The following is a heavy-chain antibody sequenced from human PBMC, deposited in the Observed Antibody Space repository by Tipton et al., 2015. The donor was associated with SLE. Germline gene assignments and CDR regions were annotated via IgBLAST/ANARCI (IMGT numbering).Heavy chain of an antibody. CDR3: ARGPRPTAATHYFQY. CDR1: GGSISSSSYY. CDR2: IFSSGST. J-gene: IGHJ1*01. V-gene: IGHV4-61*02. Sequence: TLSLTCTVSGGSISSSSYYWSWIRQPAGKGLEWLGRIFSSGSTNYNPSLKSRFTISIDTSKNQFSLNLSSVTAADTAVYYCARGPRPTAATHYFQYWGQGTLVSVSS. D-gene: IGHD2-2*01.